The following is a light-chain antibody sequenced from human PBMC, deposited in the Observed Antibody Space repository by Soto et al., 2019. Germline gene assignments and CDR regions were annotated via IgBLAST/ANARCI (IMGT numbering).Light chain of an antibody. V-gene: IGLV2-11*01. CDR2: DIS. CDR3: CSYAGSYTGV. CDR1: SSDVGGYNY. J-gene: IGLJ1*01. Sequence: QSALTQPRSVSGSPGQSVTISCTGTSSDVGGYNYVSWYQQHPGKAPKLMIYDISKRPSGVPDRFSGSKSGNTASLTISGLQAEDEAGYYCCSYAGSYTGVFGTGTKVTVL.